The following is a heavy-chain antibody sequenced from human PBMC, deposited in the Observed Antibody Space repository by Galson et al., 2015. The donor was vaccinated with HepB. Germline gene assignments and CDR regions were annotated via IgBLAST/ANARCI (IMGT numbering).Heavy chain of an antibody. Sequence: SLRLSCAASGFTFSDYTLHWVRQAPGQGLEWMTFILPDGGMNRSADSVKGRFTVSRDNSRHTLFLQMNSLRPEDTAVYYCARGGFHRTLDNWGQGALVTVSS. CDR1: GFTFSDYT. J-gene: IGHJ4*02. V-gene: IGHV3-30-3*01. CDR2: ILPDGGMN. CDR3: ARGGFHRTLDN.